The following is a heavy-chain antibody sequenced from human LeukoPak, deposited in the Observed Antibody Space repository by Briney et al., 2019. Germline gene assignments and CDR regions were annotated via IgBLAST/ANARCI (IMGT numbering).Heavy chain of an antibody. CDR1: GYTFTGYY. D-gene: IGHD3-9*01. Sequence: ASVKVSCKASGYTFTGYYMHWVRQAPGQGLEWMGWINPNSGGTNYAQKFQGRVTMTRDTSISTAYMELSRLRSDDTAVYYCARMPCYDILTGQMEYYYYGMDVWGQGTTVTVSS. CDR3: ARMPCYDILTGQMEYYYYGMDV. CDR2: INPNSGGT. V-gene: IGHV1-2*02. J-gene: IGHJ6*02.